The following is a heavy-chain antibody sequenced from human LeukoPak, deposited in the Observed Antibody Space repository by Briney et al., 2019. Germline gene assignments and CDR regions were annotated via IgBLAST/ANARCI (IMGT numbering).Heavy chain of an antibody. V-gene: IGHV5-51*01. CDR2: IYPGDSDT. CDR3: ARRSRRDSYNVFGFDY. Sequence: GESLKISCKGSGYSFTSYWIGWVRQMPGKGLEWMGIIYPGDSDTRYSPSFQGQVTISADKSISTAYLQWSSLKASDTAMYYCARRSRRDSYNVFGFDYWGQGTLVTVSS. J-gene: IGHJ4*02. CDR1: GYSFTSYW. D-gene: IGHD5-24*01.